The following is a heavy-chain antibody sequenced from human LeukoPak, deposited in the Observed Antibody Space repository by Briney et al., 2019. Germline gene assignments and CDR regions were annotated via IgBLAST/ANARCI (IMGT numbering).Heavy chain of an antibody. V-gene: IGHV4-59*01. CDR1: GGSISSYH. CDR2: IYYSGST. Sequence: SETLSLTCTVSGGSISSYHWSWIRQPPGKGLEWIGYIYYSGSTNYNPSLKSRVTISVDTSKNQFSLKLSSVTAADTAVYYCARGGWGDDFWSGYNYFDYWGQGTLVTVSS. D-gene: IGHD3-3*01. CDR3: ARGGWGDDFWSGYNYFDY. J-gene: IGHJ4*02.